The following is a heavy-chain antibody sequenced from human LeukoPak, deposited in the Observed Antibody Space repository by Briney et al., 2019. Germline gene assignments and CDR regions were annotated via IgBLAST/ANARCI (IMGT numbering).Heavy chain of an antibody. J-gene: IGHJ4*02. CDR1: GFTFSSYS. CDR2: IRYDGSNK. D-gene: IGHD6-19*01. Sequence: PGGSLRLSCAASGFTFSSYSMNWVRQAPGKGLEWVAFIRYDGSNKYYADSVKGRFTISRDNAKNSLYLQMNSLRAEDTAVYYCATWGGSGWLIDYWGQGTLVTVSS. CDR3: ATWGGSGWLIDY. V-gene: IGHV3-30*02.